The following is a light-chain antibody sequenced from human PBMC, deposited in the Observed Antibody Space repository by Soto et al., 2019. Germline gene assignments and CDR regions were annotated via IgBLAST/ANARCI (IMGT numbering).Light chain of an antibody. J-gene: IGKJ4*01. V-gene: IGKV3-15*01. CDR3: QKYNNWPLT. CDR2: GAS. Sequence: EIVMTQSPATLSVSPGERATFSCRASQSVSTYLAWYQQKPGQAPRLLIYGASTRATGIPARISGSGSGTEFTLTISSLQSEDFAVYYCQKYNNWPLTFGGGTKVEIK. CDR1: QSVSTY.